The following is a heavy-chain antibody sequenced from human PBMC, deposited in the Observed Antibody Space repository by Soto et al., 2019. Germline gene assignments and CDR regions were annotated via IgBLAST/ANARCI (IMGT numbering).Heavy chain of an antibody. V-gene: IGHV1-18*04. CDR2: ISAYNGNT. Sequence: VQLVQSGAEVKKPGASVKVSCKASGYTFTSYGISWVRQAPGQGLEWMGWISAYNGNTNYALKRQGRVTMTTDQSTSTAYMEVRSLRADDTAVYYCARDLLGVNIGYRYGGYWGQGTLVTVSS. CDR1: GYTFTSYG. CDR3: ARDLLGVNIGYRYGGY. J-gene: IGHJ4*02. D-gene: IGHD5-18*01.